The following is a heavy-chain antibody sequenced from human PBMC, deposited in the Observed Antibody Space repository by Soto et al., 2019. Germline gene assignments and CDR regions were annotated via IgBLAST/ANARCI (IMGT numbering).Heavy chain of an antibody. D-gene: IGHD6-6*01. Sequence: EVQLVESGGGLVQPGGSLRLSCAASGFTLSDHYMDWVRQAQGKGLEWVARTKNRSQRYTIEYAASVKGRFTISRDDSKNSLYLQMNSLKSEDTAVYYCTCWIAARCSWGQGTLVTVAS. CDR3: TCWIAARCS. V-gene: IGHV3-72*01. J-gene: IGHJ4*02. CDR1: GFTLSDHY. CDR2: TKNRSQRYTI.